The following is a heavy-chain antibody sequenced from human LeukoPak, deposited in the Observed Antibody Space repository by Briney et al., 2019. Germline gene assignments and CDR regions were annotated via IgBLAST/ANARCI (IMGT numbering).Heavy chain of an antibody. CDR2: IKQDGSEK. V-gene: IGHV3-7*01. D-gene: IGHD6-13*01. Sequence: PGGSLRLSCAASGFTFSSYWMSWVRQAPGKGLEWVANIKQDGSEKYYVDSVKGQFTISRDNAKNSLYRQMNSLRAEDTAVYYCARDPVAAALPASWFDPWGQGTLVTVSS. J-gene: IGHJ5*02. CDR3: ARDPVAAALPASWFDP. CDR1: GFTFSSYW.